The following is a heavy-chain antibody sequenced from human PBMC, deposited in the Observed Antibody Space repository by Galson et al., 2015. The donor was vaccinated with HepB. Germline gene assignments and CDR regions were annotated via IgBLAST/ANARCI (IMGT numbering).Heavy chain of an antibody. V-gene: IGHV4-34*01. D-gene: IGHD1-14*01. CDR3: ARDEPQGYAFDI. CDR2: ISDSGGA. CDR1: GGSFSGFY. J-gene: IGHJ3*02. Sequence: ETLSLTCDVYGGSFSGFYWSWIRQPPGKGLEWIGEISDSGGATYNPSLESRVTISLDTPKNQFSLKLSSVTAADTAVYYCARDEPQGYAFDIWGQGTMVTVSS.